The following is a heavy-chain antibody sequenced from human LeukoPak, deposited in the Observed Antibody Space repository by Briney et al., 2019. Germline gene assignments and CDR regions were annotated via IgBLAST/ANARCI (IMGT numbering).Heavy chain of an antibody. V-gene: IGHV3-66*01. CDR3: ASDSYSPEYFQH. Sequence: GGSLRLSCAASTFTVNTNYMTWVRQAPGKGLEWVSMIYTGGSPYYADSVKGRFTISRDNSKNTLYLQMNSLRAEDTAVYYCASDSYSPEYFQHWGQGTLVTVSS. CDR1: TFTVNTNY. D-gene: IGHD2-15*01. CDR2: IYTGGSP. J-gene: IGHJ1*01.